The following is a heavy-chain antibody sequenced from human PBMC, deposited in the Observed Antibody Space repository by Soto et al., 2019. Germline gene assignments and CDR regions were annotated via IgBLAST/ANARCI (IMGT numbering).Heavy chain of an antibody. CDR2: LSGSGSGT. Sequence: EVQLLESGGGLVQPGGSLRLSCAASGFTFSNYAMSWVRQAPGKGLEWVSSLSGSGSGTSYADSVKGRFTISRDTSKNMLFLQMNSLSAEDTAVYYCARGVGATRYFDLWGRGTLVTVSS. J-gene: IGHJ2*01. CDR3: ARGVGATRYFDL. V-gene: IGHV3-23*01. D-gene: IGHD1-26*01. CDR1: GFTFSNYA.